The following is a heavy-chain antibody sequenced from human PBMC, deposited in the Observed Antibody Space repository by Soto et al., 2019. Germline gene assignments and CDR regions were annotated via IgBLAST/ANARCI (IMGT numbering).Heavy chain of an antibody. CDR1: GGSISSGDYY. CDR2: IYYSGST. D-gene: IGHD5-12*01. CDR3: ARGEGRWAIDY. Sequence: SETLSLTCTVSGGSISSGDYYWSWIRQPPGKGLEWIGYIYYSGSTYYNPSLKSRVTISVDTSKNQFSLKLSSVTAADTAVYYCARGEGRWAIDYWGQGTLVTVSS. J-gene: IGHJ4*02. V-gene: IGHV4-30-4*01.